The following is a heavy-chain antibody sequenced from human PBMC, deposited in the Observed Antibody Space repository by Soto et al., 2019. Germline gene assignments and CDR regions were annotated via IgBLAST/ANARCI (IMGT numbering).Heavy chain of an antibody. J-gene: IGHJ4*02. CDR2: INHSGST. Sequence: SETLSLTCAVYGGSFSGYYWSWIRQPPGKGLEWIGEINHSGSTNYNPSLKSRVTISVDTSKNQFSLKLSSVTAADTAVYYCASGRLPKYVWGSYRYFDYWGQGTLVTVSS. D-gene: IGHD3-16*02. CDR1: GGSFSGYY. CDR3: ASGRLPKYVWGSYRYFDY. V-gene: IGHV4-34*01.